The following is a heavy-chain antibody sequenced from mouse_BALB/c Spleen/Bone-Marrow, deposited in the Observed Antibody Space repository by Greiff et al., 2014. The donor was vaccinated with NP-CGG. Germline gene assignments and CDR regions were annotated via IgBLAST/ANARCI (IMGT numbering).Heavy chain of an antibody. CDR1: GFNIKDYY. Sequence: VQLKQSGAELVRSGASVKLSCTASGFNIKDYYMHWVKQRPEQGLEWIGWIDPENGDTEYAPKFQGKATMTADTSSNTAYLQFSSLTSEDTAVYYCNARGDYDFDYFDYWGQGTTLTVSS. D-gene: IGHD2-4*01. J-gene: IGHJ2*01. CDR2: IDPENGDT. V-gene: IGHV14-4*02. CDR3: NARGDYDFDYFDY.